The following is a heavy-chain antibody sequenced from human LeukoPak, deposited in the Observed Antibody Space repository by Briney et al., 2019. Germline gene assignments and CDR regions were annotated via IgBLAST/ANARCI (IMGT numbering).Heavy chain of an antibody. Sequence: GGSLRLSCAASGFTFSSYAMSWVRQAPGKGLEWVGRIKSKTDGGTTDYAAPAKGRFTISRDDSKNTLYLQMNSLKTEDTAVYYCTTDRGEGYGSPFDYWGQGTLVTVSS. CDR2: IKSKTDGGTT. V-gene: IGHV3-15*01. CDR1: GFTFSSYA. CDR3: TTDRGEGYGSPFDY. J-gene: IGHJ4*02. D-gene: IGHD5-18*01.